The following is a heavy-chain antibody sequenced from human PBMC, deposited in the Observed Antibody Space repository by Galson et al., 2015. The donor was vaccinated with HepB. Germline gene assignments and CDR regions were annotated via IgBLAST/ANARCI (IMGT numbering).Heavy chain of an antibody. CDR2: ISGSGGST. CDR3: AIDPYDYVWGSYRDAFDI. CDR1: GFTFSSYA. Sequence: SLRLSCAASGFTFSSYAMSWVRQAPGKGLEWVSAISGSGGSTYYADSVKGRFTISRDNSKNTLYLQMNSLRAEDTAVYYCAIDPYDYVWGSYRDAFDIWGQGTMVTVSS. D-gene: IGHD3-16*02. V-gene: IGHV3-23*01. J-gene: IGHJ3*02.